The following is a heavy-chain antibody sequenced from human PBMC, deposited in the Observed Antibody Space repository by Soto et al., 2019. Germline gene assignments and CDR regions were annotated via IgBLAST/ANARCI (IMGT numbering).Heavy chain of an antibody. CDR3: ARDRLAAADYYYYYGMDV. V-gene: IGHV1-69*13. CDR1: GGTFSSYA. CDR2: IIPIFGTA. Sequence: SVKVSCKASGGTFSSYAISWVRQAPGQGLEWKGGIIPIFGTANYAQKFQGRVTITADESTSTAYMELSSLRSEDTAVYYCARDRLAAADYYYYYGMDVWGQGTTVTVSS. D-gene: IGHD6-13*01. J-gene: IGHJ6*02.